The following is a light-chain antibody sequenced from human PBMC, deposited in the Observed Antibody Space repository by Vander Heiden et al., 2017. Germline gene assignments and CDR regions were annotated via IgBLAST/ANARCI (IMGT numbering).Light chain of an antibody. CDR1: SRDVGGYNY. Sequence: QSALTQPASVSGSPGQSITISCPGTSRDVGGYNYVSWYPQHPGKAHKLMIYDVTNLPAGRAHRFSGSKAGNTAVTTTSGLQDEDDADYYYTSQTSSNTWVFGGGTKLTVL. J-gene: IGLJ3*02. CDR2: DVT. V-gene: IGLV2-14*03. CDR3: TSQTSSNTWV.